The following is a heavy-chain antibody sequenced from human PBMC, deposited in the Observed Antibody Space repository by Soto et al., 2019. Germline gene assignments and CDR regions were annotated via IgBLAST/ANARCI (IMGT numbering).Heavy chain of an antibody. V-gene: IGHV3-21*06. J-gene: IGHJ4*02. CDR3: ARESEDLTSNFDY. CDR1: GVTFTRYS. Sequence: GGSLRLSCAASGVTFTRYSMNWVRQAPGKGLEWVSYISSTTNYIYYGDSMKGRFTISSDTAKNSLYLEMNSLRAEDTAVYYCARESEDLTSNFDYWGQGTLVTVSS. CDR2: ISSTTNYI.